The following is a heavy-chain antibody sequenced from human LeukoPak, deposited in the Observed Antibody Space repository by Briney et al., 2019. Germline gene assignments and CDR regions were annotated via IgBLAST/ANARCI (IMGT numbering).Heavy chain of an antibody. CDR3: ARGGVTIFGVATPTNWFDP. CDR2: IHYNGSP. J-gene: IGHJ5*02. V-gene: IGHV4-59*01. D-gene: IGHD3-3*01. CDR1: GGSISSYS. Sequence: SETLSLTCTVSGGSISSYSWSWIRQPPGKGLEWIGYIHYNGSPNYNPSLRSRVTISVDTSKNQFSLKLSSVTAADTAVYYCARGGVTIFGVATPTNWFDPWGQGTLVTVSS.